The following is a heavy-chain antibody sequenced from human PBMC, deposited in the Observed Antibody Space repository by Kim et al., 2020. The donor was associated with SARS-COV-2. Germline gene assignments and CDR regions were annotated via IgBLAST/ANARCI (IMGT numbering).Heavy chain of an antibody. D-gene: IGHD4-17*01. CDR3: ARATYGNYYYGMDV. V-gene: IGHV3-30*03. J-gene: IGHJ6*02. Sequence: ADPVDGRFTISRGNSQNQPYLQMNRLRAEDTAVYYCARATYGNYYYGMDVWGQGTTVTVSS.